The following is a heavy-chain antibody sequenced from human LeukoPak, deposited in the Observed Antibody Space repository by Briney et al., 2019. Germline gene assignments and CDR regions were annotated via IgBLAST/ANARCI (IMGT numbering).Heavy chain of an antibody. V-gene: IGHV4-59*01. CDR3: ASAWLPTASRGWRFDN. CDR2: IYYSGST. D-gene: IGHD6-19*01. Sequence: SETLSLTCTVSGASISAFYWSWIRQPPGRGLEWIGYIYYSGSTNYNPSLNGRLTVSVDTSKNQVSLRLRSVTAADTAVYYCASAWLPTASRGWRFDNWGQGTLVTVSS. CDR1: GASISAFY. J-gene: IGHJ4*02.